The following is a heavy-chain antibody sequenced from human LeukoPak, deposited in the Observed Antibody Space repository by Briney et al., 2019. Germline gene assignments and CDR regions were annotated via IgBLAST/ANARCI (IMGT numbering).Heavy chain of an antibody. V-gene: IGHV3-48*03. CDR2: ISSSGSTI. CDR1: GFTFSSYE. Sequence: PGESLRLSCAASGFTFSSYEMNWVRQAPGKGLEWVSYISSSGSTIYYADSVKGRFTISRDNAKNSLYLQMNSLRAEDTAVYYCARAMTTVVTPVEYWGQGSLVTVSS. CDR3: ARAMTTVVTPVEY. D-gene: IGHD4-23*01. J-gene: IGHJ4*02.